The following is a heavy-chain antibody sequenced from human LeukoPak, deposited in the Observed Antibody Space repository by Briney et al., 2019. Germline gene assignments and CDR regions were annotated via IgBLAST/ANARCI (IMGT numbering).Heavy chain of an antibody. D-gene: IGHD3-22*01. Sequence: PSETLSLTCTVSGGSISSYYWSWIRHPAEKGMGWIGYIYYSGSTNYNPSLKSRVTISVDTSKNQCSLKLSSVTAADTAVYYCARLDDDSSGHYWGQGTLVTVSS. J-gene: IGHJ4*02. CDR1: GGSISSYY. CDR2: IYYSGST. CDR3: ARLDDDSSGHY. V-gene: IGHV4-59*01.